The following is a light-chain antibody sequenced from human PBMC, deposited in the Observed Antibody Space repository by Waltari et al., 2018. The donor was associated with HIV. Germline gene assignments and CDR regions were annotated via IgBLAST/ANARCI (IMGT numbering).Light chain of an antibody. CDR3: QQYFTYPRT. J-gene: IGKJ1*01. CDR2: AAS. Sequence: DIQMTQSPSSLSASVGDRVTITCRASQGISTYLAWFQQKPGEAPKSLIYAASTVQSGVPSKFSGSGSGTDFTLTSTSLQPEDFATYYCQQYFTYPRTFGQGTKVEFK. V-gene: IGKV1-16*02. CDR1: QGISTY.